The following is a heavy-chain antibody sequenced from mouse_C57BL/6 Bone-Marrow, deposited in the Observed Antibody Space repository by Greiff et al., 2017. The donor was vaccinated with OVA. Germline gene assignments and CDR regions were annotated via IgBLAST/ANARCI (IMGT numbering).Heavy chain of an antibody. CDR2: INPSSGYT. Sequence: QVQLKQSGAELVKPGASVKLSCKASGYTFTSYWMHWVKQRPGQGLEWIGYINPSSGYTKYNQKFKDKATLTADKSSSTAYMQLRSLTYEDSAVDYCARSGYDYDWAWFAYWGQGTLVTVSA. V-gene: IGHV1-7*01. D-gene: IGHD2-4*01. CDR3: ARSGYDYDWAWFAY. J-gene: IGHJ3*01. CDR1: GYTFTSYW.